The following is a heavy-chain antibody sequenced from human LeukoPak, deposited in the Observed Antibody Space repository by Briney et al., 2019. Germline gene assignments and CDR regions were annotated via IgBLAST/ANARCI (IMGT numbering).Heavy chain of an antibody. Sequence: SETLSLTCTVSGGSVSDYYWSWIRQSPGKGLEWIGYIYYTGSTSYNPSLRSRVTISVDTSKNQFSLKLSSVTAADTAVYYCAGDSNYYDSSGSWFDPWGQGTLVTVSS. CDR2: IYYTGST. D-gene: IGHD3-22*01. J-gene: IGHJ5*02. V-gene: IGHV4-59*02. CDR3: AGDSNYYDSSGSWFDP. CDR1: GGSVSDYY.